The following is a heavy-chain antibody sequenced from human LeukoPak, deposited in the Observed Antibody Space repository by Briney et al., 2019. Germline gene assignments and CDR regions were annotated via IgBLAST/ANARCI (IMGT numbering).Heavy chain of an antibody. CDR2: IDPKSGAT. Sequence: GASVKVSCKASGYTFTGYYMHWVRQAPGQGLEWMGWIDPKSGATKYAQKFQGRVTMTRDTSISTAYMEVSRLTSDDAAVYYCARESVSRGYSYASNWFDPWGQGTLVTVSS. CDR3: ARESVSRGYSYASNWFDP. V-gene: IGHV1-2*02. J-gene: IGHJ5*02. CDR1: GYTFTGYY. D-gene: IGHD5-18*01.